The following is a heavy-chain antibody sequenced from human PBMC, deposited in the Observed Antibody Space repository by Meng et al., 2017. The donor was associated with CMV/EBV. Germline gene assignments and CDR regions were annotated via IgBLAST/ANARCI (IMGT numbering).Heavy chain of an antibody. CDR3: ARDGNYHGV. CDR2: IYSEGTT. Sequence: ELQLVESGGGLIQPGGSLSLSWAASGFTVSNNYMRWFRQAPGEGLEWVSLIYSEGTTDYADSVKGRFTISRDNSKNTLYLQMNSLRAEDTAVYYCARDGNYHGVWGQGTLVTVSS. V-gene: IGHV3-53*01. J-gene: IGHJ4*02. D-gene: IGHD1-7*01. CDR1: GFTVSNNY.